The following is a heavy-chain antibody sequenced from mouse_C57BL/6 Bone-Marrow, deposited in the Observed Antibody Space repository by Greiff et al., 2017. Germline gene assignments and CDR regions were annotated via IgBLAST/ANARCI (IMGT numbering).Heavy chain of an antibody. CDR3: AHDSNYFAWVAY. V-gene: IGHV1-74*01. J-gene: IGHJ3*01. CDR1: GYTFTSYW. Sequence: QVQLQQPGAELVKPGASVKVSCKASGYTFTSYWMHWVKQRPGQGLEWIGRIHPSDSDTNYNQKFKGKATLTVDKSSSTAYLQLSSLTSEDTAIYYCAHDSNYFAWVAYWGQGTLVTVSA. CDR2: IHPSDSDT. D-gene: IGHD2-5*01.